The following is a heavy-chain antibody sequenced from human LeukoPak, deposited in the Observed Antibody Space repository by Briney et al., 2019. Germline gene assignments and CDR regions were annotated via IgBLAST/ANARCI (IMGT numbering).Heavy chain of an antibody. V-gene: IGHV1-69*05. CDR1: GYTFTSYG. Sequence: SVKVSCKASGYTFTSYGISWVRQAPGQGLEWMGGIIPIFGTANYAQKFQGRVTITTDESTSTAYMELSSLRSEDTAVYYCARGYSYGVFDYWGQGSLVTVSS. J-gene: IGHJ4*02. CDR2: IIPIFGTA. CDR3: ARGYSYGVFDY. D-gene: IGHD5-18*01.